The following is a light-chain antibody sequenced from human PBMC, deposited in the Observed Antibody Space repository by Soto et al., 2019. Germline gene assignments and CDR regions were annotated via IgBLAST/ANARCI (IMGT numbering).Light chain of an antibody. V-gene: IGKV3-20*01. J-gene: IGKJ1*01. CDR3: QQYAISPWT. CDR2: GAS. Sequence: EIVLTQSPGTLSLSPGERATLSCRASLIVNSNYLAWYQQKPGQAPRLLIHGASSRATGIPDRFSGSASGTDFALIINRLEPEDFAVYYCQQYAISPWTFGQGTKVEIK. CDR1: LIVNSNY.